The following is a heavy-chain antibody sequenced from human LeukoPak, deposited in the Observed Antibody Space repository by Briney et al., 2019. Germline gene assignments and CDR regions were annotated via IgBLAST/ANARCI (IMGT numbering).Heavy chain of an antibody. J-gene: IGHJ6*02. CDR2: IIPIFGTA. V-gene: IGHV1-69*13. Sequence: ASVTVSCKASGGTFSSYAISWVRQAPGQGLEWMGGIIPIFGTANYAQKFQGRVTITADESTSTAYMELSSLRSEDTAVYYCARGPYSGSYYSSSYYYYGMDVWGQGTTVTVSS. CDR1: GGTFSSYA. CDR3: ARGPYSGSYYSSSYYYYGMDV. D-gene: IGHD1-26*01.